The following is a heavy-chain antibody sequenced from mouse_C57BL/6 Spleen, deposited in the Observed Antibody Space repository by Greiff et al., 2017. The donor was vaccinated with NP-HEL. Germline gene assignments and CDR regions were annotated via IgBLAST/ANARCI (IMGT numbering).Heavy chain of an antibody. Sequence: IQLQQSGAELVRPGASVTLSCKASGYTFTDYEMHWVKQTPVHGLEWIGAIDPETGGTAYNQKFKGKAILTADKSSSTAYMELRSLTSEDSAVYYCTWGSSPFDYWGQGTTLTVSS. CDR2: IDPETGGT. V-gene: IGHV1-15*01. CDR3: TWGSSPFDY. CDR1: GYTFTDYE. J-gene: IGHJ2*01. D-gene: IGHD1-1*01.